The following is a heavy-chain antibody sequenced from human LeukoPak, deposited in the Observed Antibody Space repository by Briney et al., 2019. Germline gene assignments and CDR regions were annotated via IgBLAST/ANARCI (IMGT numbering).Heavy chain of an antibody. D-gene: IGHD1-14*01. CDR2: IWYDGSNK. CDR1: GFIFSSYG. J-gene: IGHJ4*02. Sequence: QPWRSLRLSCAASGFIFSSYGRHWIRQAPGKGLEWVAVIWYDGSNKYYADSVKGRFTISRDDSKNTLYLQMDSLRAEDTAVYCCVRDGGAGFDYWGQGTLVTVSS. V-gene: IGHV3-33*01. CDR3: VRDGGAGFDY.